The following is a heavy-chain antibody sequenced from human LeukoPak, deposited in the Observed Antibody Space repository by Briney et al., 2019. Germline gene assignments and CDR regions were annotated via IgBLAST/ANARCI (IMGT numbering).Heavy chain of an antibody. Sequence: PSQTLSLTCTVSGGSISSGSYYWSWIRQPAGKGLEWIGRIYTSGSTNYNSSLKSRVTISVDTSKNQFSLKLSSVTAADTAVYYCARLPHIAAGAFDIWGQGTMVTVSS. CDR3: ARLPHIAAGAFDI. CDR1: GGSISSGSYY. D-gene: IGHD6-25*01. J-gene: IGHJ3*02. CDR2: IYTSGST. V-gene: IGHV4-61*02.